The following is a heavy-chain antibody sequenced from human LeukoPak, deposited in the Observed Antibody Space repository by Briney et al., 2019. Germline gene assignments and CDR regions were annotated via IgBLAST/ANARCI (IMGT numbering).Heavy chain of an antibody. CDR2: IYHSGST. CDR3: ANGYYDSSGYYYPHDAFDI. Sequence: PSETLSLTCAVYGGSFSGYSWNWIRQPPGKGLEWIGEIYHSGSTNYNPSLKSRVTISVDKSKNQFSLKLSSVTAADTAVYYCANGYYDSSGYYYPHDAFDIWGQGTMVTVSS. D-gene: IGHD3-22*01. V-gene: IGHV4-34*01. CDR1: GGSFSGYS. J-gene: IGHJ3*02.